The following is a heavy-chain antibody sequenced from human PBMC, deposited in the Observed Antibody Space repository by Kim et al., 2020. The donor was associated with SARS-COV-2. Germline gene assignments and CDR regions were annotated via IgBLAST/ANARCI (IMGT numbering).Heavy chain of an antibody. J-gene: IGHJ4*02. V-gene: IGHV4-39*01. CDR2: IYYSGST. CDR3: ARSLTWIQLWPEIRNFDY. CDR1: GGSISSSSYY. D-gene: IGHD5-18*01. Sequence: SETLSLTCTVSGGSISSSSYYWGWIRQPPGKGLEWIGSIYYSGSTYYNPSLKSRVTISVDTSKNQFSLKLSSVTAADTAVYYCARSLTWIQLWPEIRNFDYWGQGTLVTVSS.